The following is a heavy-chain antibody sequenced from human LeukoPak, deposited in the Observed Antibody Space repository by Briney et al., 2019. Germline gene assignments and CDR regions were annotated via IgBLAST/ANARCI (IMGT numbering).Heavy chain of an antibody. CDR2: ISSSSSTI. CDR3: ARDEGGITMIVVVTGAFDI. J-gene: IGHJ3*02. Sequence: GGSLRLSCVASGFTFSSYSMNWVRQAPGKGLEWVSYISSSSSTIYYADSVKGRFTISRDNAKNSLYLQMNSLRAEDTAVYYCARDEGGITMIVVVTGAFDIWGQGTMVTVSS. CDR1: GFTFSSYS. D-gene: IGHD3-22*01. V-gene: IGHV3-48*01.